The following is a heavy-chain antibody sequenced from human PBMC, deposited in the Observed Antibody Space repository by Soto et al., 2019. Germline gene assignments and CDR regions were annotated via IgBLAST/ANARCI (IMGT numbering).Heavy chain of an antibody. J-gene: IGHJ6*02. CDR3: ARDFGTTVTTQPYYYGMDV. V-gene: IGHV1-69*01. D-gene: IGHD4-17*01. CDR1: GGTFSSYA. CDR2: IIPIFGTA. Sequence: QVQLVQSGAEVKKPGSSVKVSCKASGGTFSSYAISWVRQAPGQGLEWMGGIIPIFGTANYAQKFQGRVTITADESTSTAYMELSSLRSEDTAVYYYARDFGTTVTTQPYYYGMDVWGQGTTVTVSS.